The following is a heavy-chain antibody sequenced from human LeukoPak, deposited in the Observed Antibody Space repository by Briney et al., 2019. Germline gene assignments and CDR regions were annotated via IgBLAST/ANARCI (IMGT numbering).Heavy chain of an antibody. CDR3: ARGPLLLWFGELLPNYNWFDP. Sequence: SETLSLTCAVYGGSFSGYYWSWIRQPPGKGLEWIGEINHSGSTNYNPSLKSRVTISVDTSKNQFSLKLSSVTAADTAVYYCARGPLLLWFGELLPNYNWFDPWGQEPWSPSPQ. V-gene: IGHV4-34*01. D-gene: IGHD3-10*01. J-gene: IGHJ5*02. CDR2: INHSGST. CDR1: GGSFSGYY.